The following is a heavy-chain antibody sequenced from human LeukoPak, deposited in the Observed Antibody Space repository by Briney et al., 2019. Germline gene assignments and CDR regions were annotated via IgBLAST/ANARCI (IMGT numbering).Heavy chain of an antibody. Sequence: GGSLRLSCAASGFTFSSYAMSWVRQAPGKGLEWVSAISGSGGSTYYADSVKGRFTISRDNSKITLYLQMNSLRAEDTAVYYCAKDPGYCSGGSCYSGNWFDPWGQGTLVTVSS. J-gene: IGHJ5*02. V-gene: IGHV3-23*01. D-gene: IGHD2-15*01. CDR2: ISGSGGST. CDR1: GFTFSSYA. CDR3: AKDPGYCSGGSCYSGNWFDP.